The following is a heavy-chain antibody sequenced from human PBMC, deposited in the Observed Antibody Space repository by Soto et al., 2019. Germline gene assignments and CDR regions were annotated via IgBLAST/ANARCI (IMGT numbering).Heavy chain of an antibody. CDR1: GGSINSSSYY. CDR3: ARIGVVVAARVPSGWFDP. J-gene: IGHJ5*02. V-gene: IGHV4-39*07. D-gene: IGHD2-15*01. Sequence: SETLSLTRTVSGGSINSSSYYWGWIRQPPGKGLEWIGYIYYSGSTYYNPSLKSRVTISVDTSKNQFSLKLSSVTAADTAVYYCARIGVVVAARVPSGWFDPWGQGTLVTVSS. CDR2: IYYSGST.